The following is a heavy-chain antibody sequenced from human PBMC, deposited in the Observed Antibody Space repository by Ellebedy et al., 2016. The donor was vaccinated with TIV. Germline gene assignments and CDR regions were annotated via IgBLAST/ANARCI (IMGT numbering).Heavy chain of an antibody. CDR2: IHTGGDT. CDR1: GFTVSYTY. Sequence: GESLKISCAASGFTVSYTYMSWVRQAPGKGLEWVSVIHTGGDTYYADSVKGRFTISRDSSKNTLYLQMNSLRAEDTAVYHCARRITGTYGDDALDIWGQGTMVTVSS. J-gene: IGHJ3*02. V-gene: IGHV3-53*01. D-gene: IGHD1-20*01. CDR3: ARRITGTYGDDALDI.